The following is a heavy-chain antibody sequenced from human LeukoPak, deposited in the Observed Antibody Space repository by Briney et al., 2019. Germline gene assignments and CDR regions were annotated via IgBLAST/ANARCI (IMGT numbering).Heavy chain of an antibody. D-gene: IGHD3-10*01. CDR2: ISGSGGST. V-gene: IGHV3-23*01. CDR1: GFTFSSYA. J-gene: IGHJ4*02. CDR3: AKSPLWFGELLPSYFDY. Sequence: GGSLRLSCAASGFTFSSYAMSWVRQAPGKGLEWVSAISGSGGSTYYADSVKGRFTISRDNSKNTLYLQMNSLRAEDTAVYYCAKSPLWFGELLPSYFDYWGQGTLVTVSS.